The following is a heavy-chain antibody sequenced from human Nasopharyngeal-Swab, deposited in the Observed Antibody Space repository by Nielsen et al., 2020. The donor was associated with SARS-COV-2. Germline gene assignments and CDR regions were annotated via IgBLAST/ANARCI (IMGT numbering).Heavy chain of an antibody. Sequence: VRQAPGKGLEWVSYISSSSSTIYYADSVKGRFTISRDNAKNSLYLQMNSLRDEDTAVYYCARDGYYDFWSGYPDAFDIWGQGTMGTVSS. D-gene: IGHD3-3*01. V-gene: IGHV3-48*02. CDR3: ARDGYYDFWSGYPDAFDI. CDR2: ISSSSSTI. J-gene: IGHJ3*02.